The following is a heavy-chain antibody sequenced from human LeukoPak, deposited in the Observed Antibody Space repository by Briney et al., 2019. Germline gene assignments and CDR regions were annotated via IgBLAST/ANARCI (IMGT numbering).Heavy chain of an antibody. V-gene: IGHV3-23*01. CDR2: ISGSGGST. CDR3: AKDGRDSSGYRFDY. Sequence: GGSLRLSCAASGFTFSGYAMSWVRQAPGKGLEWVSAISGSGGSTYNADSVKGRFTISRDNSKNTLYLQMNSLRAEDTAVYYCAKDGRDSSGYRFDYWGQGTLVTVSS. D-gene: IGHD3-22*01. J-gene: IGHJ4*02. CDR1: GFTFSGYA.